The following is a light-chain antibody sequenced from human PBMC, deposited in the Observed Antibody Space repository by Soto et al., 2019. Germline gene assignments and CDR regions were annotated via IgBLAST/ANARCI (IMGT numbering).Light chain of an antibody. V-gene: IGKV1-33*01. CDR2: DAS. CDR3: QHYDHLPPLS. J-gene: IGKJ4*01. Sequence: DIQMTQSPSSLSASVGDSVTITCQASQDIKNYLNWYQQKPGKAPNLLIYDASNLKTGVPSRFSGSGSGTHFTFTISSLQPEDVATYYCQHYDHLPPLSFGGGTSVEIK. CDR1: QDIKNY.